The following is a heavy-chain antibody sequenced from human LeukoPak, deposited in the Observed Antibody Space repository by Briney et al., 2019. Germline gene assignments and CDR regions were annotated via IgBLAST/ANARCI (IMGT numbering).Heavy chain of an antibody. Sequence: GSVKVSCEASGYTLTSYGINWMRQAPGQGLEWMGWISTQSGNTNYAQKVQGRLTLTTDRSTNTAYMELRSLRSDDTAVYYCARGAYGDKWGQGTMVTVSS. CDR1: GYTLTSYG. CDR2: ISTQSGNT. V-gene: IGHV1-18*01. J-gene: IGHJ4*02. CDR3: ARGAYGDK. D-gene: IGHD4-17*01.